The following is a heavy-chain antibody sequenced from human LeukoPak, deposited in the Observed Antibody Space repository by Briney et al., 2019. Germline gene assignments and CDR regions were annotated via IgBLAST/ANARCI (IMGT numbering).Heavy chain of an antibody. Sequence: KPGGSLRLSCAASGFTCSSYSRNWVGQGPGKGREGGSSICSSSSYIYYADSVQGRFTISRDNPKNSLYLQMNSLRAEDVAVYYCARVESDILTGYFTTPGAFDIWGQGTMVTVSS. J-gene: IGHJ3*02. CDR1: GFTCSSYS. V-gene: IGHV3-21*04. CDR3: ARVESDILTGYFTTPGAFDI. D-gene: IGHD3-9*01. CDR2: ICSSSSYI.